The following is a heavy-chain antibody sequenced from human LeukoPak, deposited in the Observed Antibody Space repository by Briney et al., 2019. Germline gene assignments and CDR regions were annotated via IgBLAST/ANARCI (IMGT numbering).Heavy chain of an antibody. CDR1: GGSISSYY. CDR3: ARGALAAAGTVYFDY. CDR2: IYYSGST. Sequence: SETLSLTCTVSGGSISSYYWSWIRQPPGKGLEWIGYIYYSGSTNYNPSLKSRVTISVDTSKNQFSLKLSSVTAADTAVYYCARGALAAAGTVYFDYWGQGTLVTVSS. J-gene: IGHJ4*02. D-gene: IGHD6-13*01. V-gene: IGHV4-59*01.